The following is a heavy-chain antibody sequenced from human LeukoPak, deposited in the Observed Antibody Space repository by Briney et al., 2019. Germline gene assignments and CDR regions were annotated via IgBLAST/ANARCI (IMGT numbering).Heavy chain of an antibody. CDR2: ISAYNGNT. CDR3: ARLTMVRGVRSYYYMDV. D-gene: IGHD3-10*01. V-gene: IGHV1-18*01. Sequence: GASVKVSCKTSGYTFTSYYISWVRQAPGQGLEWMGWISAYNGNTNYAQKLQGRVTMTTDTSTSTAYMELRSLRSDDTAVYYCARLTMVRGVRSYYYMDVWGKGTTVTISS. J-gene: IGHJ6*03. CDR1: GYTFTSYY.